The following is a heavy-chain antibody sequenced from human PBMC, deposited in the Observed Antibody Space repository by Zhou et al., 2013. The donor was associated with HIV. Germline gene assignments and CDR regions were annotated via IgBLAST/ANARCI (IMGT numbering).Heavy chain of an antibody. J-gene: IGHJ5*02. CDR3: ARVKVKGLGYCSGGSCDWFDP. Sequence: QVQLVQSGAEVKKPGASVKVSCKASGYTFTSYDISWVRLTTGQGLEWLGWMNPNSGNTGFAQKFRGRVAMSRNITTTTAYLELSSLRFEDTAVYYCARVKVKGLGYCSGGSCDWFDPWGQGTLVTVSS. V-gene: IGHV1-8*01. CDR1: GYTFTSYD. D-gene: IGHD2-15*01. CDR2: MNPNSGNT.